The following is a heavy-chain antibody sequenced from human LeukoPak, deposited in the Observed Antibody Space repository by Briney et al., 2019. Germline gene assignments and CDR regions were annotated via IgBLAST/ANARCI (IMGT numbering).Heavy chain of an antibody. CDR3: ARSKGRDGYALGS. CDR2: IYYSGST. J-gene: IGHJ5*02. Sequence: SETLSLTCTVSGGSISSGDYYWSWIRQPPGKGLEWIGYIYYSGSTYYNPSLKSRVTISVDTSKNQFSLKLSSVTAAETAVYYCARSKGRDGYALGSWGQGTLVTVSS. V-gene: IGHV4-30-4*08. CDR1: GGSISSGDYY. D-gene: IGHD5-24*01.